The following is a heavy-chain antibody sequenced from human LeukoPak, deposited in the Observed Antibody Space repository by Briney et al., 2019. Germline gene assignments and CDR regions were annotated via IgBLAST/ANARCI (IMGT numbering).Heavy chain of an antibody. D-gene: IGHD3-10*01. Sequence: PSETLSLTCTVSGYSISSGYYWGWIRQPPGKGLEWIGSIHHSGSTYYNPSLKSRVTISVDTSKNQFSLKLSSVTAADTAVYYCAGSYYYGSGKYYYYYMDVWGKGTTVTISS. CDR3: AGSYYYGSGKYYYYYMDV. CDR1: GYSISSGYY. CDR2: IHHSGST. J-gene: IGHJ6*03. V-gene: IGHV4-38-2*02.